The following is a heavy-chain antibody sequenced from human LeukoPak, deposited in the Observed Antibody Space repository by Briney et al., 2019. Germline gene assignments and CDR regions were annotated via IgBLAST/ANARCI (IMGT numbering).Heavy chain of an antibody. D-gene: IGHD6-13*01. CDR2: IIPILGIA. CDR3: ARESSGQGSSWHLRDWYFDL. V-gene: IGHV1-69*04. J-gene: IGHJ2*01. Sequence: SVKVSCKASGGTFSSYAISWVRQAPGQGLEWMGRIIPILGIANYAQKFQGRVTITADKSTSTAYMELSSLRSEDTAVYYCARESSGQGSSWHLRDWYFDLWGRGTLVTVSS. CDR1: GGTFSSYA.